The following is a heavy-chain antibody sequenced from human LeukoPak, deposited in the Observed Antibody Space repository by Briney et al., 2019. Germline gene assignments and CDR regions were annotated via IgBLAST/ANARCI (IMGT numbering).Heavy chain of an antibody. CDR3: ASDYGGKGGGYDY. CDR2: IKEDGSEK. CDR1: GFTFSSYW. J-gene: IGHJ4*02. V-gene: IGHV3-7*01. D-gene: IGHD4-23*01. Sequence: GGSLRLSCPGSGFTFSSYWMHWVRQAPGKGLEWVANIKEDGSEKYYADSVKGRFTISRDNAKNSLYLQMNSLRAEDTAVYYCASDYGGKGGGYDYWGQGTLVTVSS.